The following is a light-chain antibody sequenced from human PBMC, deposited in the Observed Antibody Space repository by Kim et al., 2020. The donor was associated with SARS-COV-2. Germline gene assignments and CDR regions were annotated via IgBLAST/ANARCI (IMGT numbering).Light chain of an antibody. CDR3: QVWDGDSDHVV. V-gene: IGLV3-21*02. CDR2: DDS. Sequence: PGQTAKISCGGSNFQSNSVHWYQQKAGPAPVLVVSDDSDRRSGIPERFSGSYSGNTATLTISSVEAGDEADYYCQVWDGDSDHVVFGGGPQLTVL. CDR1: NFQSNS. J-gene: IGLJ2*01.